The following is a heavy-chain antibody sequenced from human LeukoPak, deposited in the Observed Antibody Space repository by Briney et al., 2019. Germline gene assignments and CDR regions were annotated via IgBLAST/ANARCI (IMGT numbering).Heavy chain of an antibody. J-gene: IGHJ4*02. CDR1: GYTFTGYY. V-gene: IGHV1-2*02. CDR3: ARDPSNSGYDYLYYFDY. Sequence: XXSCKASGYTFTGYYMHWVRQASGXGLEWMGWINPDNGGTNYAQKFQGRVTMTRDMSISTAYMELSRLRSDDTAVYYCARDPSNSGYDYLYYFDYWGQGTLVTVSS. CDR2: INPDNGGT. D-gene: IGHD5-12*01.